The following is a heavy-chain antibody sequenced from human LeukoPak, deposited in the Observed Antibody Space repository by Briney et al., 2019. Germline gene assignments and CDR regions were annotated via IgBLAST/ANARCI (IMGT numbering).Heavy chain of an antibody. Sequence: QAGGPLRLSCAASGFTFSDYAMHWVRQAPGKGLEWVAIISYDGSNKYFADSVKGRFTISRDNSKNTLYLQMNSLRAEDTAVYYCARTGDLTGYYNYFDYWGQGTLVTVSS. CDR1: GFTFSDYA. J-gene: IGHJ4*02. D-gene: IGHD3-9*01. CDR2: ISYDGSNK. CDR3: ARTGDLTGYYNYFDY. V-gene: IGHV3-30*07.